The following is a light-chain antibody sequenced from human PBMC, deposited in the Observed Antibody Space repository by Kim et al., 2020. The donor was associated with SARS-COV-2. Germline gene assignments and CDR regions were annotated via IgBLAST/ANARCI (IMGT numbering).Light chain of an antibody. CDR1: QGIGTS. CDR2: VAS. Sequence: DIQMTQSPSSVSASVGDRVTITCRASQGIGTSLAWYQQKPGKAPKLLISVASTLRRGVPSRFSGSGSGTDFSLTISSLEPEDFATYYCQQANSFPLTFGGGTKVDI. V-gene: IGKV1-12*01. J-gene: IGKJ4*01. CDR3: QQANSFPLT.